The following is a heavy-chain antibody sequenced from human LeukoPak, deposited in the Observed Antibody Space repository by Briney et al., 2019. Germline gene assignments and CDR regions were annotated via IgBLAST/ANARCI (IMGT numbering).Heavy chain of an antibody. J-gene: IGHJ4*02. CDR1: GFTFSDYW. CDR3: ARDPHTALDY. D-gene: IGHD5-18*01. Sequence: GGSLRLSCAASGFTFSDYWIHWVRQAPGKGLVWVSRINTDGSITNYADSVKGRFTISRDNAKNTLYLQMSSLRAEDTAVYYCARDPHTALDYWGQGTLVTVSS. CDR2: INTDGSIT. V-gene: IGHV3-74*01.